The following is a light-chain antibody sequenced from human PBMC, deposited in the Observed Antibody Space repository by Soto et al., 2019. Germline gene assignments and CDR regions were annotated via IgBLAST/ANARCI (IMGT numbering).Light chain of an antibody. CDR2: DVK. CDR1: SSDVGGYNY. V-gene: IGLV2-14*03. J-gene: IGLJ1*01. CDR3: SSFTSSSTRV. Sequence: QSALTQPASVSGSPGLSIAISCTGTSSDVGGYNYVSWKQKHPGKAPKLKIYDVKNRPSGVSKRLSGSKSGKTASLNISGLQAEDEADYYCSSFTSSSTRVFGTGTKVTVL.